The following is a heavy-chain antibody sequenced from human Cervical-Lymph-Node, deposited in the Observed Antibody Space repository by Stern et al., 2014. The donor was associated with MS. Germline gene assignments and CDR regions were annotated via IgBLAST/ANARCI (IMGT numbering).Heavy chain of an antibody. V-gene: IGHV3-11*01. CDR1: GFTFSDYY. CDR3: ARDNDYGDYA. J-gene: IGHJ5*02. Sequence: MQLVESGGGLVQPGGSLRLTCAASGFTFSDYYMSWIRQAPGRGLEWVSYISSSGGTTHQADSVRGRFTISRDNSKNSLYLQMNSLRVEDTAVYYCARDNDYGDYAWGQGTLVTVSS. CDR2: ISSSGGTT. D-gene: IGHD4-17*01.